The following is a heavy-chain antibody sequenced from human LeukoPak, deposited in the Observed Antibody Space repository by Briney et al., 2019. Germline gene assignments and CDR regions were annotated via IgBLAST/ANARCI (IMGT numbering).Heavy chain of an antibody. CDR2: INHSGST. D-gene: IGHD3-10*01. V-gene: IGHV4-4*02. J-gene: IGHJ6*04. Sequence: SGTLSLTCAVSGGSISSSNWWSWVRPPPGKGLEWIGEINHSGSTNYNPSLKSRVTISVDTSKNQFSLKLSSVTAADTAVYYCARLGYYGSGSSSGEDVWGKGTTVTISS. CDR1: GGSISSSNW. CDR3: ARLGYYGSGSSSGEDV.